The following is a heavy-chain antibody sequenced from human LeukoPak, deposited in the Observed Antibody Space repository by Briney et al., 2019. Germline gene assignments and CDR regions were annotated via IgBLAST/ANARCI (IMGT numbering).Heavy chain of an antibody. Sequence: PGGSLRLSCAASGFTFSTYTMNWVRQAPGKGLEWVSSISTSSIYIYYADSLKGRFTISRDNAKNSLYLQMSSLRAEDTAVYYCARVGATSSYYYYYMDVWGKGTTVTISS. J-gene: IGHJ6*03. CDR1: GFTFSTYT. D-gene: IGHD1-26*01. CDR3: ARVGATSSYYYYYMDV. CDR2: ISTSSIYI. V-gene: IGHV3-21*01.